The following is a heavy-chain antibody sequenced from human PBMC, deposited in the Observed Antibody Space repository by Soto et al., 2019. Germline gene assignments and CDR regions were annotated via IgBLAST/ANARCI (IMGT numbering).Heavy chain of an antibody. V-gene: IGHV3-21*01. Sequence: GGSLRLSCAASGFTFSSYSMNWVRQAPGKGLEWVSSISSSSYIYYADSVKGRFTISRDNAKNSLYLQMNSLRAEDTAVYYCARGQRFLEWSPDYWGQGTLVTVSS. CDR3: ARGQRFLEWSPDY. CDR1: GFTFSSYS. D-gene: IGHD3-3*01. CDR2: ISSSSYI. J-gene: IGHJ4*02.